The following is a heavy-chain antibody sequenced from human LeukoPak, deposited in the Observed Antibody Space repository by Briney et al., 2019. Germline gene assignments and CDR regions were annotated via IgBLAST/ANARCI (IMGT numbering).Heavy chain of an antibody. D-gene: IGHD2-2*01. V-gene: IGHV4-38-2*02. CDR1: GYSISSGYQ. CDR2: IYHTGSA. J-gene: IGHJ5*02. CDR3: ARDPRWLTPDCTSTSCYENYFDP. Sequence: SETLSLTCVVSGYSISSGYQWAWIRQSPGKGLEWIGSIYHTGSAHYNPSLQSRVTISVDTSNNQFSLRLNSVTAADTAVYYCARDPRWLTPDCTSTSCYENYFDPWGQETLVTVSS.